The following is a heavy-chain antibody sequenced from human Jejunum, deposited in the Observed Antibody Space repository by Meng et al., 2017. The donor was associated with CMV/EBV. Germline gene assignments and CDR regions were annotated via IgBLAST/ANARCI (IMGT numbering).Heavy chain of an antibody. CDR1: GFDFSRYA. Sequence: QVQVVDSGXXXXXPXGSXRLSCAASGFDFSRYAMHWVRQGPGKGLEWVAFIRYDGSNKYYPDSVKGRFTISRDNSKSTLYLQMNSLRAEDAAVYYCAKDRPDGGNYPDALDMWGRGTLVTVSS. V-gene: IGHV3-30*02. J-gene: IGHJ3*02. D-gene: IGHD4/OR15-4a*01. CDR3: AKDRPDGGNYPDALDM. CDR2: IRYDGSNK.